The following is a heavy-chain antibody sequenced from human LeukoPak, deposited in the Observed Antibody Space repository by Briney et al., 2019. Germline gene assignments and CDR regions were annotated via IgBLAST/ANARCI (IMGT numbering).Heavy chain of an antibody. CDR1: GFTVSSNY. D-gene: IGHD5-12*01. J-gene: IGHJ4*02. CDR2: IYRGGST. Sequence: GGSLRLSCAASGFTVSSNYMSWVRQAPGKGLEWVSVIYRGGSTYYADSVKGRFTISRDNSKNTLYLHMNSLRAEETAVYYCAREPGDIFFDFWGQGTLVTVSS. V-gene: IGHV3-53*01. CDR3: AREPGDIFFDF.